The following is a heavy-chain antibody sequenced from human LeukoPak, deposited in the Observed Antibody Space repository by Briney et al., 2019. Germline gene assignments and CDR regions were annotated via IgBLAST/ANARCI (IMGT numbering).Heavy chain of an antibody. Sequence: GGSLRLSCTASGFIFSSYSMRWVRQAPGKGLEFVSAISSNGSSTFYANSVKGRFTISRDTSKNTLYLQMGSLRAEDMAVYYCARVGDFSVAAFDIWGQGTMVTVSS. V-gene: IGHV3-64*01. CDR1: GFIFSSYS. D-gene: IGHD3-16*01. J-gene: IGHJ3*02. CDR2: ISSNGSST. CDR3: ARVGDFSVAAFDI.